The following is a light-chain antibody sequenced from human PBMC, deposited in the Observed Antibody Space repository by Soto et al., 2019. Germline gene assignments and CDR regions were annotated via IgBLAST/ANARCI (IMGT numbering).Light chain of an antibody. J-gene: IGKJ5*01. Sequence: EIVLTQSPAPLSLSPGERATLSCRASQSVFTYLAWYQQKPGQTPRLLIYDASNRATGIPARFSGSGSGTDFTLSISSLEPEDFAVYYCQQRYNWPPITFGQGTRLEIK. CDR1: QSVFTY. CDR2: DAS. CDR3: QQRYNWPPIT. V-gene: IGKV3-11*01.